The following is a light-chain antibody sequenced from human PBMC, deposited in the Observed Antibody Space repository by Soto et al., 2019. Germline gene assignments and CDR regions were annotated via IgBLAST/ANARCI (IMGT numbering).Light chain of an antibody. CDR2: AAS. J-gene: IGKJ4*01. CDR1: QGIRNV. CDR3: LQDDSYPLT. Sequence: AIQMTQSPSSLSASVGARVTITCRASQGIRNVLGWYQQKPGKAPKLLISAASTLQSGVPSRFSGSGSGTDFTLTISSLQPEDFATYYCLQDDSYPLTFGGGTKVEI. V-gene: IGKV1-6*01.